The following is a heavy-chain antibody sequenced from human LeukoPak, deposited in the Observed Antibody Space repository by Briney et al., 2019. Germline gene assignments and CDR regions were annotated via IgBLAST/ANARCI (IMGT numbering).Heavy chain of an antibody. J-gene: IGHJ5*02. CDR1: GGSFNGYY. D-gene: IGHD3-10*01. CDR2: INHSGST. Sequence: SETLSLTCAVYGGSFNGYYWSWIRQPPGKGLEWIGEINHSGSTNYNPSLKSRVTISVDTSKNQFSLKLSSVTAADTAVYYCARGLSGYYGSGSYNWFDPWGQGTLVTVSS. CDR3: ARGLSGYYGSGSYNWFDP. V-gene: IGHV4-34*01.